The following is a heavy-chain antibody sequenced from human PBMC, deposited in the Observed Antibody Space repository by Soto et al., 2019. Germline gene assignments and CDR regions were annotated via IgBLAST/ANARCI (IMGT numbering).Heavy chain of an antibody. J-gene: IGHJ4*02. Sequence: GGSLRLSCAASGFTFSSYAMSWVRQAPGKGLEWVSAISGSGGSTYYADSVKGRFTISRDNSKNTLYLQMNSLRAEDTAVYYCAKDRTGGQLVPQYYFDYWGQGTLVTVSS. CDR3: AKDRTGGQLVPQYYFDY. CDR2: ISGSGGST. V-gene: IGHV3-23*01. CDR1: GFTFSSYA. D-gene: IGHD6-6*01.